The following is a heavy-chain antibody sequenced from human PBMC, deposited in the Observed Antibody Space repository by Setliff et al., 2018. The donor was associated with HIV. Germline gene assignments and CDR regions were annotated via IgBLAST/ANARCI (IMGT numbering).Heavy chain of an antibody. CDR2: ISANGGST. J-gene: IGHJ6*03. CDR3: AKMTPSYYFYMDA. CDR1: GFTFTKSA. Sequence: GGSLRLSCTVSGFTFTKSAMNWVRQAPGKGLEWVSVISANGGSTYSADSVKGRFTMSRDNAKNSLYLQMHSLRAEDTAIYYCAKMTPSYYFYMDAWGNGTTVTVSS. D-gene: IGHD2-15*01. V-gene: IGHV3-23*01.